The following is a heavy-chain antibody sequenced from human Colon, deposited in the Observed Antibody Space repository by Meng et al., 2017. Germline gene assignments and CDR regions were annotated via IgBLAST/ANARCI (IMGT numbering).Heavy chain of an antibody. J-gene: IGHJ5*02. V-gene: IGHV4-38-2*02. CDR3: ARESGLLSAIVEIGRAGRFDP. D-gene: IGHD2/OR15-2a*01. CDR1: GYSLNSGYY. CDR2: MHHSGST. Sequence: VRLEESGPGLVKPPETLSLTCAVSGYSLNSGYYWGWIRQAPGRGLEWIASMHHSGSTYYNPSLKTRLSLSIDTSRNELSLKLTSVTAADSAVYYCARESGLLSAIVEIGRAGRFDPWGLGTLVTVSS.